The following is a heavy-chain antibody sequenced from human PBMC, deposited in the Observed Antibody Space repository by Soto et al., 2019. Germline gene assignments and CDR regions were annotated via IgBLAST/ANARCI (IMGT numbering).Heavy chain of an antibody. V-gene: IGHV1-8*01. CDR1: GYTFTSYD. D-gene: IGHD1-20*01. Sequence: ALVKVSCKASGYTFTSYDINWVRQATGQGLEAMGWMSPNSDNTGYAQKFQGRVTMTRNTSISTAYMELSSLRSEDTAVYYCARVLGPCIIGPDQHAYWGQGSSVAVSS. CDR3: ARVLGPCIIGPDQHAY. CDR2: MSPNSDNT. J-gene: IGHJ4*02.